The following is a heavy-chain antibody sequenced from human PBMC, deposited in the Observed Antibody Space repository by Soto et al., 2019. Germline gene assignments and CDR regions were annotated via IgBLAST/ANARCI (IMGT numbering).Heavy chain of an antibody. D-gene: IGHD6-13*01. CDR1: GYSFTSYW. CDR2: IYPGDSDT. V-gene: IGHV5-51*01. CDR3: AGLLNEGSSWYYNWFDP. Sequence: GESLKISCKGSGYSFTSYWIGWVRQMPGKGLEWMGIIYPGDSDTRYSPSFQGQVTISADKSISTAYLQWSSLKASDTAMYYCAGLLNEGSSWYYNWFDPWGQGTLVTVSS. J-gene: IGHJ5*02.